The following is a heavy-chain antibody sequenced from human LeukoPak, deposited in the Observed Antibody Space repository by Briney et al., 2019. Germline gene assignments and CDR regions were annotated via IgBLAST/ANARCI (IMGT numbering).Heavy chain of an antibody. Sequence: SVKVSCKASGDTFSSHAISWVRQAPGQGLEWMGGIIPIFGTANYAQSFRGRVTITADESTSTAYMELSNLRSEDTAMYYCARESADYYDSSGYYYGPVYWGQGTLVTVSS. CDR3: ARESADYYDSSGYYYGPVY. J-gene: IGHJ4*02. CDR2: IIPIFGTA. D-gene: IGHD3-22*01. V-gene: IGHV1-69*13. CDR1: GDTFSSHA.